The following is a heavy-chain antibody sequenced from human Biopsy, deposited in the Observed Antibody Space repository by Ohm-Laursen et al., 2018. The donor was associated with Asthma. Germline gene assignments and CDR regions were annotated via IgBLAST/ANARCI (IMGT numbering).Heavy chain of an antibody. V-gene: IGHV4-61*01. CDR1: GGSISSNFYY. D-gene: IGHD3-10*01. Sequence: SDTLSLTCAVSGGSISSNFYYWSWIRQPPGRGLEWLGYTYYTGSDNYNPSLKSRVTISVDTSKNQFSLRLNSVTAADTAVYYCARGPNYHGSGRAPIGMDVWGQGTTVTVSS. J-gene: IGHJ6*02. CDR2: TYYTGSD. CDR3: ARGPNYHGSGRAPIGMDV.